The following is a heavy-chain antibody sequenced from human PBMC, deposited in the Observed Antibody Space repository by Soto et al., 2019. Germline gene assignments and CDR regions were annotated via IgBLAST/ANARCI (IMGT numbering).Heavy chain of an antibody. Sequence: SETLSLTCAVYGGSFSGYYWSWIRQPPGKGLEWIGEINHSGSTNYNPSLKSRVTISVDTSKNQFSLKLSSVTAADTAVYYCARGEKYVATTTPGAALTEPKLDYWGQGTLVTVSS. J-gene: IGHJ4*02. V-gene: IGHV4-34*01. CDR1: GGSFSGYY. CDR2: INHSGST. CDR3: ARGEKYVATTTPGAALTEPKLDY. D-gene: IGHD5-12*01.